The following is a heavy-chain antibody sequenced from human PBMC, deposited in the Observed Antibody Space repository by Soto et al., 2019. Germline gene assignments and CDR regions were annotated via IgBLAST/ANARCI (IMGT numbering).Heavy chain of an antibody. J-gene: IGHJ6*02. CDR2: IIPLFGTA. Sequence: QVQLVQSGAEVKKPGSSVKVSCKASGGTFSTYGLNWVRQAPGQGLEWMGGIIPLFGTANYAQKFQGRVTITADKSTSTADMEVSSLSSEDTAMYYCARDQGEHIVVFEGNDSYGMDVWGQGTTVTVSS. CDR1: GGTFSTYG. V-gene: IGHV1-69*06. CDR3: ARDQGEHIVVFEGNDSYGMDV. D-gene: IGHD2-15*01.